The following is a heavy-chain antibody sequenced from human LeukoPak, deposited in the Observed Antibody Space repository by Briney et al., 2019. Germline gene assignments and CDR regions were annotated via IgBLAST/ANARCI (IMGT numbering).Heavy chain of an antibody. CDR2: INPNSGDT. CDR3: ASPQSGGSVDY. V-gene: IGHV1-2*02. CDR1: GYNFAHN. D-gene: IGHD3-16*01. J-gene: IGHJ4*02. Sequence: ASVKVSCKASGYNFAHNIHWVRQAPGQGLEWMGWINPNSGDTNYAQKFQGRVTMTRDTSISTAYMELSRLRSDDTAVYYCASPQSGGSVDYWGQGTLVTVSS.